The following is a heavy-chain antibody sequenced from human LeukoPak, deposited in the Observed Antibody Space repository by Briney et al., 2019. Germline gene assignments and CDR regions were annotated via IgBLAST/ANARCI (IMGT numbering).Heavy chain of an antibody. Sequence: ASVKASCKASGYTFTSYGISWVRQAPGQGLEWMGWISACNGNTNYAQKLQGRVTMTTDTSTSTAYMELRSLRSDDTAVYYCARDLTMKSDWFDPWGQGTLVTVSS. CDR3: ARDLTMKSDWFDP. CDR2: ISACNGNT. D-gene: IGHD3-22*01. J-gene: IGHJ5*02. V-gene: IGHV1-18*01. CDR1: GYTFTSYG.